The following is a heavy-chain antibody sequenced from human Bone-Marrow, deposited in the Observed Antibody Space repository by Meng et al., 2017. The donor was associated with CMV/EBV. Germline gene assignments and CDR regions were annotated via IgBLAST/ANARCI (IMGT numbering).Heavy chain of an antibody. Sequence: SETLSLTCAVSGGSISSSNWWSWVRQPPGKGLEWIGEIYHSGSTNYNPSLKSRVTISVDKSKNQFSLKLSSVTAADTAVYYCARGRTYYGFYYYYGMDVWGQGTMVTVSS. CDR2: IYHSGST. J-gene: IGHJ6*02. CDR1: GGSISSSNW. V-gene: IGHV4-4*02. D-gene: IGHD3-10*01. CDR3: ARGRTYYGFYYYYGMDV.